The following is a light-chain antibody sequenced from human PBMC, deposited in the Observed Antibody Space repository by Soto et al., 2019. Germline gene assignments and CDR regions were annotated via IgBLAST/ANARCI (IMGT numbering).Light chain of an antibody. CDR1: QSVSSN. Sequence: IVMTPSPAALSVSPGETATLSCRASQSVSSNLAWYQQKPGQAPRLLIYGASTRATGIPARFSGSGSGTEFTLTISSLQSEDFAVYYCQQYNNWPRTFGQGTKVDIK. CDR3: QQYNNWPRT. J-gene: IGKJ1*01. CDR2: GAS. V-gene: IGKV3D-15*01.